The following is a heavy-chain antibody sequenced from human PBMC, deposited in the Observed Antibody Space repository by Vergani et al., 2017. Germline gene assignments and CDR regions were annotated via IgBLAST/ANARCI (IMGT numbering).Heavy chain of an antibody. D-gene: IGHD6-19*01. Sequence: QVQLVQSGAEVKKPGASVKVSCKASGYTFIGYYMHWVRQAPGQGLEWMGWINPNSGDTNYAQKFQGRVTMTRDTSISTAYMELTRLRSDDTAVDYCARDQGWLAEYYFDYWGQGTLVTVSS. CDR2: INPNSGDT. V-gene: IGHV1-2*02. CDR1: GYTFIGYY. CDR3: ARDQGWLAEYYFDY. J-gene: IGHJ4*02.